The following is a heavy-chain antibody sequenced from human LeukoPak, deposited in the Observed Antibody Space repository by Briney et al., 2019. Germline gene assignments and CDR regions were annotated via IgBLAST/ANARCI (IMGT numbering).Heavy chain of an antibody. CDR3: ARTAMGAYVRFPNDY. J-gene: IGHJ4*02. V-gene: IGHV3-23*01. D-gene: IGHD3-10*02. CDR2: ISAGGGST. Sequence: GGSLRLPCAASGFTFSSYAMSGVRQAAGKGLEWVSAISAGGGSTYYADSVKGRFTISRDNSKNTLYLQMNILRAEDTALYYCARTAMGAYVRFPNDYWGQGTLVTVSS. CDR1: GFTFSSYA.